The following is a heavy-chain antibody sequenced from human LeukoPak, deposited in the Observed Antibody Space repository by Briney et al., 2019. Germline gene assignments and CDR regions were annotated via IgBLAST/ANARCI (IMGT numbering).Heavy chain of an antibody. D-gene: IGHD6-19*01. V-gene: IGHV4-34*01. J-gene: IGHJ4*02. CDR1: GGSFSGYY. CDR3: ARTQAVAGTVDY. CDR2: INHSGST. Sequence: PSETLSLTCAVYGGSFSGYYWSWIRQPPGKGLEWIGEINHSGSTNYNPSLKSRVTISVDTSKNQFSLKLSSVTAADTAVYYCARTQAVAGTVDYWGQGTLVTVSS.